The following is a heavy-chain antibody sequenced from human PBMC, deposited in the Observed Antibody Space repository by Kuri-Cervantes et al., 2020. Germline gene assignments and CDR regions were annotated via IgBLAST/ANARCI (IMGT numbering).Heavy chain of an antibody. J-gene: IGHJ4*02. CDR3: ASGRDGYISYYFDY. CDR1: GGSISSGGYY. D-gene: IGHD5-24*01. Sequence: SETLSLTCTVSGGSISSGGYYWSWIRQHPGKGLEWIGYIYYSGSTYYNPSLKSRVTISVDRSKNQFSLKLSSVTAADTAAYYCASGRDGYISYYFDYWGQGTLVTVSS. CDR2: IYYSGST. V-gene: IGHV4-31*03.